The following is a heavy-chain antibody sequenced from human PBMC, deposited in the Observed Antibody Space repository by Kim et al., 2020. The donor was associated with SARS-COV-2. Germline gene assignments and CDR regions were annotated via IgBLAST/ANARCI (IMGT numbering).Heavy chain of an antibody. J-gene: IGHJ6*02. CDR2: ISYDGSNK. V-gene: IGHV3-30*18. CDR1: GFTFSSYG. D-gene: IGHD6-13*01. Sequence: GGSLRLSCAASGFTFSSYGMHWVRQAPGKGLEWVAVISYDGSNKYYADSVKGRFTISRDNSKNTLYLQMNSLRAEDTAVYYCAKDLSRIPSDSSSWYEDYYYYYGMDVWGQGTTVTVSS. CDR3: AKDLSRIPSDSSSWYEDYYYYYGMDV.